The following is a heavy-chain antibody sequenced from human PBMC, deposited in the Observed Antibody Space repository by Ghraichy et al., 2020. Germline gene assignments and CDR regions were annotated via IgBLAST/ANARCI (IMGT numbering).Heavy chain of an antibody. J-gene: IGHJ4*02. D-gene: IGHD3-3*01. CDR1: GGSISSGDYY. V-gene: IGHV4-30-4*01. CDR3: ARVTIFGGLFDY. Sequence: TLSLTCTVSGGSISSGDYYWSWIRQPPGKGLDWIGYIYYSGSTYYNPSLKSRVTISVDTSKNQFSLKLSSVTAADTAVYYCARVTIFGGLFDYWGQGTLVTVSS. CDR2: IYYSGST.